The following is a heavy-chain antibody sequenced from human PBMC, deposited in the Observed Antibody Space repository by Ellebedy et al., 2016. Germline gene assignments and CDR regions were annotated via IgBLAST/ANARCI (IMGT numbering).Heavy chain of an antibody. CDR2: IIPIFGTA. V-gene: IGHV1-69*13. D-gene: IGHD2-2*01. Sequence: SVKVSCXASGGTFSSYAISWVRQAPGQGLEWMGGIIPIFGTANYAQKFQGRVTITADESTSTAYMELSSLRSEDTAVYYCASLIGPPNCSSTSCYFWGQGTLVTVSS. J-gene: IGHJ4*02. CDR1: GGTFSSYA. CDR3: ASLIGPPNCSSTSCYF.